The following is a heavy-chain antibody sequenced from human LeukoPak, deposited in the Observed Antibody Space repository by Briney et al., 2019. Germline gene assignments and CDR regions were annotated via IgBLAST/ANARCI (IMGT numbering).Heavy chain of an antibody. CDR1: GFTFSSYW. V-gene: IGHV3-74*01. CDR2: INSDGSST. CDR3: ARDHTTVTTYYYYGMDV. D-gene: IGHD4-17*01. Sequence: GGSLRLSCAASGFTFSSYWMHWVRQAPGKGLVWVSRINSDGSSTSYADSVKGRFTISRDNAKNSLYLQMNSLRAEDTAVYYCARDHTTVTTYYYYGMDVWGQGTTVTVSS. J-gene: IGHJ6*02.